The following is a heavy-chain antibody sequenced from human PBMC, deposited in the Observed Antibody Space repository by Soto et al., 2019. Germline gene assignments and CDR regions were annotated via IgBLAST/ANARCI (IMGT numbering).Heavy chain of an antibody. CDR1: GDTFNTFA. D-gene: IGHD1-20*01. CDR3: ARSPGITGTRASQYAMDV. J-gene: IGHJ6*02. V-gene: IGHV1-69*01. Sequence: QVQLVQSGAEVKKPGSSVRVSCKASGDTFNTFAISWVRQAPGQGLEWMGGIIPIFGTPDYAQQFPGRVMISADESTSTAYLELRSLRSEDTTVYYCARSPGITGTRASQYAMDVWGQGTTVTVSS. CDR2: IIPIFGTP.